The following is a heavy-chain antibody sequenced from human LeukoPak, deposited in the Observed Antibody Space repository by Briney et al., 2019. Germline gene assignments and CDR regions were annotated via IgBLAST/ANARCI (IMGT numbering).Heavy chain of an antibody. D-gene: IGHD2/OR15-2a*01. CDR1: GYTFTSYD. CDR3: ARGGNMGYYMDV. J-gene: IGHJ6*03. V-gene: IGHV1-8*01. CDR2: MNPNSGNT. Sequence: ASVTVSCKASGYTFTSYDINWVRQATGQGLEWMGWMNPNSGNTGYAQKFQGRVTMTRNTSISTAYMELSSLRSEDTAVYYCARGGNMGYYMDVWGKGTTVTISS.